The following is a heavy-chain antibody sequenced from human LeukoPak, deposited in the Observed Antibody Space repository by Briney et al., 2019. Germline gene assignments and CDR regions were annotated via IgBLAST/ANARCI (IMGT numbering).Heavy chain of an antibody. CDR3: ARDRYYYGSGSYYRVYYYYGMDV. Sequence: PGRSLRLSCAASGFTFSSYAMHWVRQAPGKGLEWVAVISYDGSNKYYADSVKGRFTISRDNSKNTLYLQMNSLRAEDTAVYYCARDRYYYGSGSYYRVYYYYGMDVWGQGTTVTVSS. CDR2: ISYDGSNK. J-gene: IGHJ6*02. D-gene: IGHD3-10*01. V-gene: IGHV3-30-3*01. CDR1: GFTFSSYA.